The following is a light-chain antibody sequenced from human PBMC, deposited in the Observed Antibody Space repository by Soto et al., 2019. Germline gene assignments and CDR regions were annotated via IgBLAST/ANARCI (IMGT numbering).Light chain of an antibody. CDR1: SSDVGYYNR. CDR2: EVS. V-gene: IGLV2-18*02. J-gene: IGLJ2*01. CDR3: SSYTTSSTLV. Sequence: QSVLTQPPSVSGSPGQSVTISCTGTSSDVGYYNRVSWYQQPPGTAPKLMVFEVSNRPSGVPDRFSGSKSGNTASLTISGLQAEDEADYYCSSYTTSSTLVFGGWTKLTVL.